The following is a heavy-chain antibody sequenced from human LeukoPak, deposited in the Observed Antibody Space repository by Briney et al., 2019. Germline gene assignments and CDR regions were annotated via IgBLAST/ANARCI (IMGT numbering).Heavy chain of an antibody. J-gene: IGHJ4*02. D-gene: IGHD6-13*01. Sequence: GGSLRLSCAASGFTFSSYGMHWVRQAPGKGLEWVAVIWYDGSNKYYADSVKGRFTISRDNSKNTLYLQMNSLRAEDTAVYYCARDVVAAAGYYFDYWGQGTLVTVSS. CDR3: ARDVVAAAGYYFDY. V-gene: IGHV3-33*01. CDR1: GFTFSSYG. CDR2: IWYDGSNK.